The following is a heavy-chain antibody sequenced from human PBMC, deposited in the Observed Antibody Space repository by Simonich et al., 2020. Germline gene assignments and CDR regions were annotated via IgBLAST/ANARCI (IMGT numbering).Heavy chain of an antibody. D-gene: IGHD1-1*01. Sequence: QVQLQQWGAGLLKPSETLSLTCAVYGGSFSGYYLGWIRQPPGKGLEWIGEINHSGNTNYNPSLKSRVTISVDTSKNQFSLKLGSVTAADTAVYYCARGKGWKNAFDIWGQGTMVTVSS. CDR2: INHSGNT. J-gene: IGHJ3*02. CDR1: GGSFSGYY. V-gene: IGHV4-34*01. CDR3: ARGKGWKNAFDI.